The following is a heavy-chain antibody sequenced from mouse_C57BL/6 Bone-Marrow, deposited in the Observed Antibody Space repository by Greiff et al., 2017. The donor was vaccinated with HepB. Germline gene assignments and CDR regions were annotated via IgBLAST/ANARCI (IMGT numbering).Heavy chain of an antibody. Sequence: VQLQQSGAELVRPGTSVKVSCTASGYAFTNYLIEWVKQRPGQGLEWIGVINPGSGGTNYNEKFKGKATLTADKSSSTAYMQLSSLTSEDSAVYFCARVDHYWGQGTTLTVSS. CDR1: GYAFTNYL. J-gene: IGHJ2*01. V-gene: IGHV1-54*01. CDR3: ARVDHY. CDR2: INPGSGGT.